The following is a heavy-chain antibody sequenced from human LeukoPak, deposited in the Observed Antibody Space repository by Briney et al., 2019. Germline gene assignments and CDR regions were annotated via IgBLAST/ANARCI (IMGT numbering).Heavy chain of an antibody. D-gene: IGHD1-26*01. V-gene: IGHV4-39*01. CDR1: GGSISSSTYY. CDR3: ARQGVGATDY. CDR2: ITYSGST. Sequence: SETLSLTCTVSGGSISSSTYYWAWICQSPGKGLEWIGSITYSGSTYYNPSLESRVTISVDTSKNQFSLRLISVTAVDTAVYYCARQGVGATDYWGQGTLVTVSS. J-gene: IGHJ4*02.